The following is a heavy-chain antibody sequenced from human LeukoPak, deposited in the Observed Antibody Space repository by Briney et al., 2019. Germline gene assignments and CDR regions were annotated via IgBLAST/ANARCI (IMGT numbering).Heavy chain of an antibody. Sequence: PGGSLRHSRAACRFTLSGYLMSWVRQTPGKGGEWVSYINSRGSAIYYADSVKGRFTISRDNAKNSLYLQMSSLKVEATDVYYCARGPMLRGVIIRRSKSGYFDYWGEGTLVTVSS. CDR2: INSRGSAI. CDR1: RFTLSGYL. CDR3: ARGPMLRGVIIRRSKSGYFDY. D-gene: IGHD3-10*01. J-gene: IGHJ4*02. V-gene: IGHV3-48*03.